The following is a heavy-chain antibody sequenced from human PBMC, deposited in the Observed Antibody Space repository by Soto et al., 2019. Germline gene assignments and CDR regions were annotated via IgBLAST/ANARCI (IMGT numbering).Heavy chain of an antibody. CDR2: IYYSGGT. D-gene: IGHD2-2*01. CDR3: ARQKNIVVVPAATYNWFDP. J-gene: IGHJ5*02. Sequence: SETLSLTCTVSGGSISSSSYYWGWIRQPPGKGLEWIGSIYYSGGTYYNPSLKSRVTISVDTSKNQFSLKLSSVTAADTAVYYCARQKNIVVVPAATYNWFDPWGQGTLVTVSS. CDR1: GGSISSSSYY. V-gene: IGHV4-39*01.